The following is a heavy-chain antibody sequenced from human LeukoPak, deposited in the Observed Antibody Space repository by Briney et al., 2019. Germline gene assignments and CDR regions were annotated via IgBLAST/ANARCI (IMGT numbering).Heavy chain of an antibody. CDR2: ISAYNGNT. CDR3: ARGAYSGYDLGYYYYYMDV. CDR1: GYTFTSYG. V-gene: IGHV1-18*01. D-gene: IGHD5-12*01. J-gene: IGHJ6*03. Sequence: GASVKVSCKASGYTFTSYGISWVRQAPGQGLEWMGWISAYNGNTNYAQKLQGRVTMTTDTSTSTAYMELSSLRSEDTAVYYCARGAYSGYDLGYYYYYMDVWGKGTTVTISS.